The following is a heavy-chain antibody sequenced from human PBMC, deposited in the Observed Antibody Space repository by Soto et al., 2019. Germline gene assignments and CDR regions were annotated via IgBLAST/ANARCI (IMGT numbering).Heavy chain of an antibody. CDR2: IDPNSGGT. CDR3: ARDPYSSSWYDDY. CDR1: GYTFTGYY. Sequence: GVSLKVSCKASGYTFTGYYMHWVRQAPGQGLEWMGWIDPNSGGTNYAQKFQGRVTMTRDTSISTAYMELSRLRSDDTAVYYCARDPYSSSWYDDYWGQGTLVTVSS. V-gene: IGHV1-2*02. D-gene: IGHD6-13*01. J-gene: IGHJ4*02.